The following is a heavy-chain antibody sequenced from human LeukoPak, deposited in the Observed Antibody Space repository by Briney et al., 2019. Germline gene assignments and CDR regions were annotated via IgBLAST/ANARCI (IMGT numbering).Heavy chain of an antibody. CDR2: ISSSSSYI. CDR1: GFTFSSYS. D-gene: IGHD4-17*01. Sequence: GGSLRLSCAASGFTFSSYSMNWVRQAPGKGLEWVSSISSSSSYIYYADSVKGRFTISRDNAKNSLYLQMNSLRAEDTAVYYCVPNAGDYGELYYFDYWGQGTLVTVSS. V-gene: IGHV3-21*01. J-gene: IGHJ4*02. CDR3: VPNAGDYGELYYFDY.